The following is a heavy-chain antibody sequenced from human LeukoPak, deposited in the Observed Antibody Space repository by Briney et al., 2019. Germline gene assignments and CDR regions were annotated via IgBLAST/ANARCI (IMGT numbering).Heavy chain of an antibody. J-gene: IGHJ4*02. V-gene: IGHV3-30-3*01. Sequence: GRPLRLSCAAPGFTFRSYALHWGRQAPGKGLEWVAVISYDGSNKYYADCVKGRLTISRDNSKNTLYLQMNSLRAEDTAVYYCARELEGFDYWGQGTLVTVSS. D-gene: IGHD5-24*01. CDR1: GFTFRSYA. CDR2: ISYDGSNK. CDR3: ARELEGFDY.